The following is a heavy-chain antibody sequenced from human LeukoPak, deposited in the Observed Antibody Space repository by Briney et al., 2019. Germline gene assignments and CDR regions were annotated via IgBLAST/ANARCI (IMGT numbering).Heavy chain of an antibody. CDR3: ASTRGYSSGWYKSYFDY. V-gene: IGHV1-69*04. D-gene: IGHD6-19*01. CDR2: IIPILGIA. J-gene: IGHJ4*02. Sequence: GSSVKVSCKASEGTFSSYAISWVRQAPGQGLEWMGRIIPILGIANYAQKFQGRVTITADKSTSTAYMELSSLRSEDTAVYYCASTRGYSSGWYKSYFDYWGQGTLVTVSS. CDR1: EGTFSSYA.